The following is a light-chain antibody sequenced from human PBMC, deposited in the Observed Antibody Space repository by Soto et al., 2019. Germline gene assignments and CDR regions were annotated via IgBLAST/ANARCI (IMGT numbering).Light chain of an antibody. Sequence: DIRMTQSPSTLSTSVGDRVTITCRASQNIRGWLAWYQQKPGKAPKLLIYDASTLESGVASRFSGSGSGTEFTLTIISLQPDDFATYYCQQYNSYSWTFGQGTKVDIK. V-gene: IGKV1-5*01. CDR2: DAS. CDR1: QNIRGW. J-gene: IGKJ1*01. CDR3: QQYNSYSWT.